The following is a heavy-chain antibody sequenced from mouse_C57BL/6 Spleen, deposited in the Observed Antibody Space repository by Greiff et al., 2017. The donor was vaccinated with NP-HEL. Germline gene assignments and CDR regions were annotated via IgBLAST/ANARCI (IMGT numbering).Heavy chain of an antibody. V-gene: IGHV6-3*01. CDR2: IRLKSDNYAK. Sequence: EVQLQESGGGLVQPGGSMKLSCVASGFTFSNYWMNWVRQSPEKGLEWVAQIRLKSDNYAKHSAVSGKGRITISRDDSKSSVYLQMNKVRAGDTGIYYCTASFITRVSDYWGQGTTLTVSS. CDR3: TASFITRVSDY. CDR1: GFTFSNYW. D-gene: IGHD1-1*01. J-gene: IGHJ2*01.